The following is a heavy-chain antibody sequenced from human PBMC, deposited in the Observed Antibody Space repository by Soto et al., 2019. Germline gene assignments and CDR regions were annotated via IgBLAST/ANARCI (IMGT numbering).Heavy chain of an antibody. CDR3: AMRDGGTLDY. Sequence: SETLCLTCTVSGGFIISSSYYWGWIRQPPGKGLEWIGSIYYSGSTDYNPSLKSRVTISVDTSKNQFSLKLSSVTAAATAEYYCAMRDGGTLDYWGQGTRVTVSS. CDR2: IYYSGST. CDR1: GGFIISSSYY. J-gene: IGHJ4*02. V-gene: IGHV4-39*07. D-gene: IGHD2-15*01.